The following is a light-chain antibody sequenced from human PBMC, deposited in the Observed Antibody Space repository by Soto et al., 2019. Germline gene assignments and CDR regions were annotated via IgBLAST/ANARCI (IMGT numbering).Light chain of an antibody. CDR1: QNVDYRY. CDR3: QQYGTSHLT. CDR2: GAN. J-gene: IGKJ3*01. Sequence: TQSPRTMSLSPGERATLSCRASQNVDYRYLAWYQHKPGQAPRLLMYGANIRATGIPDRFSGSGSGTAFTLTINRLESEDFAVYFCQQYGTSHLTFGPGTRVQIK. V-gene: IGKV3-20*01.